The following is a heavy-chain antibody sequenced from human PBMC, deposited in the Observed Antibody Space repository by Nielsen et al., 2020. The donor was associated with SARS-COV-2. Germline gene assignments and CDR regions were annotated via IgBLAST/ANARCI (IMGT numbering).Heavy chain of an antibody. Sequence: GESLKISCQGSGYSFTSYWISWVRQMPGKGLEWMGRIDPSDSYTNYSPSFQGHVTLSANKSITTAYLQWSSLKASDTAMYYCARHGQWELLGAFDWWGQGTLVTVSS. D-gene: IGHD1-26*01. CDR1: GYSFTSYW. V-gene: IGHV5-10-1*01. CDR2: IDPSDSYT. J-gene: IGHJ4*02. CDR3: ARHGQWELLGAFDW.